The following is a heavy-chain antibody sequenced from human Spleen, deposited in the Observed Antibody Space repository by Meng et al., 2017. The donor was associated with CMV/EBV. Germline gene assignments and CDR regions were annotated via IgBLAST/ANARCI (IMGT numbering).Heavy chain of an antibody. J-gene: IGHJ5*02. D-gene: IGHD3-22*01. CDR3: ARGLRDSSGYHFLNWFDP. CDR1: SLSGYD. Sequence: SLSGYDWSWIRQSPGKGLEWIGEISHSGSTNQKPSLKSRVTLSVDTSKNQFSLKLSSVTAADTAVYYCARGLRDSSGYHFLNWFDPWGPGTLVTVSS. CDR2: ISHSGST. V-gene: IGHV4-34*01.